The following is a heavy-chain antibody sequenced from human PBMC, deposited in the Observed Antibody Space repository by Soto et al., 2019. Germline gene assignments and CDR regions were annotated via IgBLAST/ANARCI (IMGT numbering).Heavy chain of an antibody. Sequence: KPGGSLRLSCAASGFTFSDYYMSWLRQAPGKGLEWVSYISRSGSTTYYADSVKGRFTISRDNAKNSLYLQMNRLRHEDTAVHYCARGGPQRITTVRAILYPFDFRGQGRLFTVSS. CDR3: ARGGPQRITTVRAILYPFDF. D-gene: IGHD3-10*01. CDR2: ISRSGSTT. CDR1: GFTFSDYY. J-gene: IGHJ4*02. V-gene: IGHV3-11*01.